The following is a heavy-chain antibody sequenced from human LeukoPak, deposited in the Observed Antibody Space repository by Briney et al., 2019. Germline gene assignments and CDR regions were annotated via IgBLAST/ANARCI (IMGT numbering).Heavy chain of an antibody. V-gene: IGHV4-31*03. CDR1: GGSISSGDYY. Sequence: SETLSLTCTVSGGSISSGDYYWSWIRQHPGKGLEWIGYIYYSGSTYYNPSLKSRVTISVDTSKNQFSLKLSSVTAADTAVYYCARDIHSARYCSGGSCYEYFDYWGQGTLVTVSS. CDR2: IYYSGST. CDR3: ARDIHSARYCSGGSCYEYFDY. J-gene: IGHJ4*02. D-gene: IGHD2-15*01.